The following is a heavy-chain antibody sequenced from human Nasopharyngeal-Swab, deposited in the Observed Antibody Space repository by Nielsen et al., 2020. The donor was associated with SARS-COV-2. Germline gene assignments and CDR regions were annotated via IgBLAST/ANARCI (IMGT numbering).Heavy chain of an antibody. Sequence: GGSLRLSCAASGFTFSSYAMSWVRQTPGKGLEWVSAISGSGGSTYYADSVKGRFTISRDNSKNMLYLQMHSLRAEDTAIYYCAKDVGTAASGTVYWGQGTLVTVSS. V-gene: IGHV3-23*01. D-gene: IGHD6-13*01. CDR1: GFTFSSYA. CDR3: AKDVGTAASGTVY. J-gene: IGHJ4*01. CDR2: ISGSGGST.